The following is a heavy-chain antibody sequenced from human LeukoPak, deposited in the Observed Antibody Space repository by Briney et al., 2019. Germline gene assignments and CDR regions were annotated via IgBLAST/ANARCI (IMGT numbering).Heavy chain of an antibody. Sequence: GGSLRLSCAASGFTFSSYAMSWVRQAPGKGLEWVSAISGSGGSTYYADSVKGRFTISRDNSKNTLYLQMNSLRAEDTAVYYCAKDGFWSGYAAPSYYFDYWGQGTLVTVSS. CDR2: ISGSGGST. J-gene: IGHJ4*02. V-gene: IGHV3-23*01. CDR3: AKDGFWSGYAAPSYYFDY. D-gene: IGHD3-3*01. CDR1: GFTFSSYA.